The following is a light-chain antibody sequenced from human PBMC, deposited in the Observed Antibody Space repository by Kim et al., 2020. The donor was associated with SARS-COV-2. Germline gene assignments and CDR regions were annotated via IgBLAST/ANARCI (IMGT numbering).Light chain of an antibody. CDR1: RSVSSSY. Sequence: PGERGTLSCRASRSVSSSYLTWYQQKPGQAPRLSTYGAATRATGIPARFSCSVSGTDFTLTISSLQPGDFAVYYCYQYYNLPQTFRQGTMLE. J-gene: IGKJ2*01. CDR2: GAA. V-gene: IGKV3D-7*01. CDR3: YQYYNLPQT.